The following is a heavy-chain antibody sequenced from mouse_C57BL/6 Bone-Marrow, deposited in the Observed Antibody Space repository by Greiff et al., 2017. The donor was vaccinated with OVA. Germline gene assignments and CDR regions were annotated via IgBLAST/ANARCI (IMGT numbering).Heavy chain of an antibody. CDR3: ARLVWDPYFDD. CDR2: IYPGDGDT. J-gene: IGHJ2*01. Sequence: QVQLQQSGAELVKPGASVKISCKASGYAFSSYWMNWVKQRPGKGLEWIGQIYPGDGDTNYNGKFKGKATLTADKSSSTAYMQLSSLTSEDSAVYFCARLVWDPYFDDWGQGTTLTVSS. CDR1: GYAFSSYW. V-gene: IGHV1-80*01. D-gene: IGHD4-1*01.